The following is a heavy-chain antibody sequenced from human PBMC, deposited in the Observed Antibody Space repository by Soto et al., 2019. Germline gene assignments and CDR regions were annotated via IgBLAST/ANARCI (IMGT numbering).Heavy chain of an antibody. J-gene: IGHJ4*02. Sequence: EVQLLDSGGGLVQPGGSLRLSCAASGFTFSTYAMSWVRQAPGKGLEWVSGISFSGGSRHYSDSVKGRFTISRDNSKNTLYLQMNSLRAEDTAVYYCVKRLDVVVVAASEGPFDYWGQGTLVTVSS. CDR1: GFTFSTYA. CDR3: VKRLDVVVVAASEGPFDY. V-gene: IGHV3-23*01. D-gene: IGHD2-15*01. CDR2: ISFSGGSR.